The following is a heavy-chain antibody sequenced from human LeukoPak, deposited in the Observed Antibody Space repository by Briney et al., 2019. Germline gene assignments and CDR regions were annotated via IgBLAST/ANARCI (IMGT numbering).Heavy chain of an antibody. J-gene: IGHJ3*02. V-gene: IGHV4-30-4*07. D-gene: IGHD3-22*01. CDR1: GGSISIGADS. CDR3: ARPYYDSSGYYYDAFDI. Sequence: SGTLSLTCAVSGGSISIGADSWSWIRQPPGEGLEWIGYIYHSGSTYYNPSLKSRVTLSVDRSKNQSSLKLSSVPAAATAVYYCARPYYDSSGYYYDAFDIWGQGTMVTVSS. CDR2: IYHSGST.